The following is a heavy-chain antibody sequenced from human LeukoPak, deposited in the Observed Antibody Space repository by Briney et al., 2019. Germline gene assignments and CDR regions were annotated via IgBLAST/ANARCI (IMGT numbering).Heavy chain of an antibody. J-gene: IGHJ6*02. V-gene: IGHV1-18*01. Sequence: GASVKVSCKASGYTFTSYGISWVRQAPGQGLEWMGWISAYDGNTNYAQKLQGRVTMTTDTSTSTAYMELRSLRSDDTAVYYCARGFDCSSASCSCMDLWGQGTTVTVSS. CDR3: ARGFDCSSASCSCMDL. D-gene: IGHD2-2*01. CDR1: GYTFTSYG. CDR2: ISAYDGNT.